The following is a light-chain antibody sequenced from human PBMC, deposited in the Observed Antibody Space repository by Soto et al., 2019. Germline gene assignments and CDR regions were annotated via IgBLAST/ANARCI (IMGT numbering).Light chain of an antibody. Sequence: EIQMTQSPSTLSASVGDRVTITCRASQIISNWLAWYQQKPGKAPKLLIYDVSSLQSGVPSRFSGSGSGTESTLTISSLQPDDFATYYCQQYNSYSQAFGQGTKVDIK. CDR2: DVS. J-gene: IGKJ1*01. CDR1: QIISNW. CDR3: QQYNSYSQA. V-gene: IGKV1-5*01.